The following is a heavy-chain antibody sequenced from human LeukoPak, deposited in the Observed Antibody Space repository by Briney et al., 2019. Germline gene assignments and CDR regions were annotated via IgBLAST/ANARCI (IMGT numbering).Heavy chain of an antibody. CDR3: ARDPQSWNYDNDAFDI. J-gene: IGHJ3*02. Sequence: SQTLSLTCAISGDSVSSNSAAWNWIRQSPSRGLEWLGRTYYRSKWYNDYAVSVKSRITINPDTSKNQFSLQLNSVTPEDTAVYYCARDPQSWNYDNDAFDIWGQGTMVTVSS. CDR1: GDSVSSNSAA. CDR2: TYYRSKWYN. D-gene: IGHD1-7*01. V-gene: IGHV6-1*01.